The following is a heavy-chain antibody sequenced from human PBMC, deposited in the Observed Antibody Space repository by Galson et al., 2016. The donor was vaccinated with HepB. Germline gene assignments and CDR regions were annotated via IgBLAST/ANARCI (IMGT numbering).Heavy chain of an antibody. CDR1: GFTFSDYW. J-gene: IGHJ4*02. V-gene: IGHV3-7*04. Sequence: SLRLSCAASGFTFSDYWMNWVRQAPGQGLEWVANIKRDGSQIYYVDSVKCRFTISRDNFQNSLFLQMNSLRAEDTAVYYCARAQWRQARRAAYFDYWGQGALVTVSS. D-gene: IGHD5-18*01. CDR3: ARAQWRQARRAAYFDY. CDR2: IKRDGSQI.